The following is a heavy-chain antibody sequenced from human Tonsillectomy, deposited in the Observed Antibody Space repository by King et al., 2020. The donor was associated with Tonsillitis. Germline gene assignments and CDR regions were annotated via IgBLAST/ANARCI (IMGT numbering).Heavy chain of an antibody. Sequence: AQLVQSGAEVKKPGASVKVSCKASGYTFTGYYMQWVRQAPGQGLEWMGWINPNSGGTNNAQKFQGRVTMTWDTSISTAYMELSRLRSDDTAVYYCARGVGSWYSSGWYYFDYWAREPWSPSPQ. J-gene: IGHJ4*02. CDR3: ARGVGSWYSSGWYYFDY. CDR2: INPNSGGT. D-gene: IGHD6-19*01. V-gene: IGHV1-2*02. CDR1: GYTFTGYY.